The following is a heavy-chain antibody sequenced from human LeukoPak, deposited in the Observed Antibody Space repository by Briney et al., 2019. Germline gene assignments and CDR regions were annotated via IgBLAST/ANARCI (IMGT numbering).Heavy chain of an antibody. D-gene: IGHD3-10*01. V-gene: IGHV4-39*01. J-gene: IGHJ5*02. CDR2: IYYSGST. Sequence: SETLSLTCTVSGGSISSSGYYWGWIRQPPGKGLEWIGSIYYSGSTYYNPSLKSRVTISVDTSKNQFSLKLSSVTAADTAVYYCARHPTYYSMVRFDPWGQGTLVTVSS. CDR1: GGSISSSGYY. CDR3: ARHPTYYSMVRFDP.